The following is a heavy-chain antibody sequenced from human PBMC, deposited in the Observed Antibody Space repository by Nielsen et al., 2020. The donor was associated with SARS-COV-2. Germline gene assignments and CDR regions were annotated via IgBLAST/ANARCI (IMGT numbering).Heavy chain of an antibody. CDR3: TKGAQLGDY. Sequence: SVKGRFTISRDHSTSTLYLQMNSLRAEDTAVYYCTKGAQLGDYWGQGTLVTVSS. D-gene: IGHD6-13*01. J-gene: IGHJ4*02. V-gene: IGHV3-30*02.